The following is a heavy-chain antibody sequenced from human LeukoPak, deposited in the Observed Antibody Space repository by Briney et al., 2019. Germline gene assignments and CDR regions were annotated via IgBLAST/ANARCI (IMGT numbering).Heavy chain of an antibody. CDR3: ARTKTRRDGYNYYYYYYMDV. V-gene: IGHV4-34*01. J-gene: IGHJ6*03. CDR2: INHSGST. D-gene: IGHD5-24*01. CDR1: GGSFSGYY. Sequence: PSETLSLTCAVYGGSFSGYYWSWIRQPPGKGLEWIGEINHSGSTNYNPSLKSRVTISVDTSKNQFSLKLSSVTAADTAVYYCARTKTRRDGYNYYYYYYMDVWGKGTTVTISS.